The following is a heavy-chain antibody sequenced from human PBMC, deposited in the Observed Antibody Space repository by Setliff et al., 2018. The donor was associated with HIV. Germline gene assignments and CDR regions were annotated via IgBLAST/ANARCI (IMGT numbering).Heavy chain of an antibody. J-gene: IGHJ4*02. CDR3: ARESACSSTSCPKVLDY. CDR1: GFTFSNYA. Sequence: PGGSLRLSCAASGFTFSNYAMSWVRQAPGKGLEWVSAITGGGGNQYYADSVKGRFTISRDNSKNTLYLQLNSLRAEDTAVYYCARESACSSTSCPKVLDYWGQGTLVTVSS. D-gene: IGHD2-2*01. V-gene: IGHV3-23*01. CDR2: ITGGGGNQ.